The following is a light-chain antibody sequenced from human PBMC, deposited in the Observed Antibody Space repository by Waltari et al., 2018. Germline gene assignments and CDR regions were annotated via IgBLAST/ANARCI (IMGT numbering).Light chain of an antibody. V-gene: IGLV1-44*01. Sequence: QSVVTQPPSASGTPGQRVTISCSGSSSNIGSNTVKWYQQFPGTAPKLLIYSNNQRPSGVPARFSGSKSGTSASLAISGLQSEDEADYYCATWDDSLNGYVFGAGTKVTVL. CDR3: ATWDDSLNGYV. CDR1: SSNIGSNT. J-gene: IGLJ1*01. CDR2: SNN.